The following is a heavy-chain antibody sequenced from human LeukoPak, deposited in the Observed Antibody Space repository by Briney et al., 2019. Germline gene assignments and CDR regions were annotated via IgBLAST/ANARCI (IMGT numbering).Heavy chain of an antibody. D-gene: IGHD5-24*01. CDR1: KFTFSNYG. Sequence: GRSLRLSCTASKFTFSNYGMQWVRQAPGKGLEWVAVIWYDGSNKYYADSVKGRFTISRDNSKNTLYLQMNSLRAEDTAVYYCARGRKDGSDYWGQGTLVTVSS. CDR2: IWYDGSNK. V-gene: IGHV3-33*08. J-gene: IGHJ4*02. CDR3: ARGRKDGSDY.